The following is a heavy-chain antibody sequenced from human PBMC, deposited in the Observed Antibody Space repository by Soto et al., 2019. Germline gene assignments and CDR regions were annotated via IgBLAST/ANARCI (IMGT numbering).Heavy chain of an antibody. D-gene: IGHD3-3*01. CDR1: GYDFNTNW. CDR2: MYPGDSDT. V-gene: IGHV5-51*01. CDR3: ARLPRDCNKTSCYYADH. J-gene: IGHJ4*02. Sequence: PGESLKISCRGSGYDFNTNWFGWVRQLPGRGLEWVGIMYPGDSDTRYNPPLQGRVTLSVDVTVSTAFLQWRSLETSDTGMYFCARLPRDCNKTSCYYADHWGQGTQVTVSS.